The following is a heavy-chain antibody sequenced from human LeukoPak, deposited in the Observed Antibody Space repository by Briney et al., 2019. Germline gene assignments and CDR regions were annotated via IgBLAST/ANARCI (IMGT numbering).Heavy chain of an antibody. D-gene: IGHD6-6*01. J-gene: IGHJ6*02. CDR1: GGSFSGYY. CDR3: ARGALGAARGVPPYYYYYGMDV. CDR2: INHSGSA. Sequence: SETLSLTCAVSGGSFSGYYWTWIRQPPGKGLEWIGEINHSGSANYNPSLKSRVTISVDTSKNQFSLKLSSVTAADTAVYYCARGALGAARGVPPYYYYYGMDVWGQGTTVTVSS. V-gene: IGHV4-34*01.